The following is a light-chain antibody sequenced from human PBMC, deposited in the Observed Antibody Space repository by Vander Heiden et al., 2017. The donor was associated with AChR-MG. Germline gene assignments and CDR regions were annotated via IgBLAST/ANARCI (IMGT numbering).Light chain of an antibody. J-gene: IGKJ2*01. CDR2: GAS. CDR1: QSVRSGY. V-gene: IGKV3-20*01. CDR3: QQYGSEPLMYT. Sequence: EIVLTQSPGTLSLSPGERATLSCRASQSVRSGYLAWYQQKPGQAPRRLIYGASSRATGIPARFSGSGSGTDFTLTISRLEPEDFAVYYCQQYGSEPLMYTFGQGTKLEIK.